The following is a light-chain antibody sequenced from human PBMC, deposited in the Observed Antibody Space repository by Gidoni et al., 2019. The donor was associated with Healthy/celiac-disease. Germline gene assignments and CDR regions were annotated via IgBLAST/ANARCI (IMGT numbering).Light chain of an antibody. CDR1: SSDVGSYNL. J-gene: IGLJ3*02. CDR2: EGS. Sequence: QSAMTQPASVSGSPGQSITISCTGTSSDVGSYNLVSWYQTHPGKAPKLMIYEGSKRPSVVSNRFSGSKSGNTASLTISGLQAEDEADYYCCSYAGSSTWVFGGGTKLTVL. CDR3: CSYAGSSTWV. V-gene: IGLV2-23*01.